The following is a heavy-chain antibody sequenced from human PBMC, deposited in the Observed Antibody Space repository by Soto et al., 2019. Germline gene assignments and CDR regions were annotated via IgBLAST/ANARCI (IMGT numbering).Heavy chain of an antibody. CDR1: GGSISSGGYY. J-gene: IGHJ5*02. V-gene: IGHV4-31*03. Sequence: SETLSLTCTVSGGSISSGGYYWSWIRQHPGKGQEWIGYIYYSGSTYYNPSLKSRVTISVDTSKNQFSRKLSSVTAADTAVYYCARAVVTTCRLFSLNWFDPWGQGTLVTVSS. CDR2: IYYSGST. CDR3: ARAVVTTCRLFSLNWFDP. D-gene: IGHD4-17*01.